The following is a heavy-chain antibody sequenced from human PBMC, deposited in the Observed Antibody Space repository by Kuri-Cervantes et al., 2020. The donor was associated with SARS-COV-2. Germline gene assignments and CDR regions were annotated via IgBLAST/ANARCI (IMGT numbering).Heavy chain of an antibody. CDR1: GCSISSGYY. Sequence: SETLSLTCTVSGCSISSGYYWGWIRQPPGKGLEWIGSIYHSGSTYYNPSLKSRVTISVDTSKNQFSLKLSSVTAADTAVYYCARDNYDFWSGASLPGYWGQGTLVTVSS. CDR3: ARDNYDFWSGASLPGY. J-gene: IGHJ4*02. D-gene: IGHD3-3*01. V-gene: IGHV4-38-2*02. CDR2: IYHSGST.